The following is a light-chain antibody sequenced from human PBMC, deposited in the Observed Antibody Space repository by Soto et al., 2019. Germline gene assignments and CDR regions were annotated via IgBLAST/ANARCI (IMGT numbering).Light chain of an antibody. J-gene: IGKJ3*01. V-gene: IGKV3-20*01. CDR1: QSINNRY. CDR3: QQFGSSPGFT. CDR2: GAS. Sequence: EIVLTQSPGTLSLSPGERATLSCRASQSINNRYLAWYQQKPGQTPRLLIYGASSRATGIPDRFIGSGSGTDFTLTISRLEPDGFPVYYCQQFGSSPGFTFGPGTKVDIK.